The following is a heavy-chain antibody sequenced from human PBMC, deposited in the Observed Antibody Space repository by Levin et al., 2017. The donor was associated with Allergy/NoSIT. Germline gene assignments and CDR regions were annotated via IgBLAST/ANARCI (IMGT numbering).Heavy chain of an antibody. Sequence: SGPTLVKPPQTLTLTCTFSGFSLTASGVGVGWIRQPPGKAPEWLALIYWDDDKRYTPSLKSRLTISKDTSKNQVVLRMTNMAPVDTATYYCAHNRGYSGHDWVYYFDYWGQGTLVTVSS. V-gene: IGHV2-5*02. CDR1: GFSLTASGVG. CDR3: AHNRGYSGHDWVYYFDY. D-gene: IGHD5-12*01. CDR2: IYWDDDK. J-gene: IGHJ4*02.